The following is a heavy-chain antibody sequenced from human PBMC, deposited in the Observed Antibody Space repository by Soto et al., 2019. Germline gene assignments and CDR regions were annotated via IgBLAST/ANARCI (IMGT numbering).Heavy chain of an antibody. CDR1: GYTFSGFY. J-gene: IGHJ4*02. V-gene: IGHV1-2*02. D-gene: IGHD6-19*01. Sequence: ASVKVSCKASGYTFSGFYMHWVRQAPGQGLEWMGWVNPNSGGTKSAEKFQGRVTMTRDTSISTAYMELSRLTSDDTAVYYCASAAVTGTAGLDFWGQGTQVTVSS. CDR2: VNPNSGGT. CDR3: ASAAVTGTAGLDF.